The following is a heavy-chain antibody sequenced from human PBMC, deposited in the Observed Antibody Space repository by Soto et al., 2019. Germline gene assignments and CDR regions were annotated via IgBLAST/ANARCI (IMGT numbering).Heavy chain of an antibody. V-gene: IGHV4-39*01. Sequence: SSETLSLTCTVSGVSITRSSYSWGWFRQSPGKGLEWIGNAHHHSGNSYYNPSLTSVFTISMDTSTNEFFLNVKSVTASDTATYYCVRLRGSGYPAYFDSWGQGTLVTVSS. CDR2: AHHHSGNS. J-gene: IGHJ4*02. CDR1: GVSITRSSYS. D-gene: IGHD3-3*01. CDR3: VRLRGSGYPAYFDS.